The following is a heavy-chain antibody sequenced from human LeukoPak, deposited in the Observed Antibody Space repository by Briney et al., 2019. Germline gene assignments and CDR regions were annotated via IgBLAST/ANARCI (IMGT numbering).Heavy chain of an antibody. Sequence: PGGSLRLSCAASGFTFSTYWMSWVRQAPGKGLEWVANIKEDGSEKYYVDSVKGRFTISRDNPKNSLYLQMNSLRAGDTAVYYCARDPGVPAAAGTGLLYYFDNWGQGSLVTVS. CDR3: ARDPGVPAAAGTGLLYYFDN. D-gene: IGHD6-13*01. V-gene: IGHV3-7*01. CDR2: IKEDGSEK. J-gene: IGHJ4*02. CDR1: GFTFSTYW.